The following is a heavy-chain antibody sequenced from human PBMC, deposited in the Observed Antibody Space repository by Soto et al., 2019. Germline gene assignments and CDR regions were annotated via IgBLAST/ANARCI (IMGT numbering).Heavy chain of an antibody. V-gene: IGHV4-39*01. Sequence: QLQLQESGPGLVKPSETLSLTCTVSGGSISSSSYYWGWIRQPPGKGLEWIGSIYYSGSTYYNPSLKSRVTISVDTSKNQFSLKLSSVTAADTAVYYCARHSQWLGRGWFDPWGQGTLVTVSS. CDR1: GGSISSSSYY. CDR3: ARHSQWLGRGWFDP. J-gene: IGHJ5*02. CDR2: IYYSGST. D-gene: IGHD6-19*01.